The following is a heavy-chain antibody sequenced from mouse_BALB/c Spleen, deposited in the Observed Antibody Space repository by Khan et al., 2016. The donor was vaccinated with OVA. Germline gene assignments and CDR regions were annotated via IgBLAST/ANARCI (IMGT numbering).Heavy chain of an antibody. CDR3: ARSTYRDAFVY. CDR2: IIYTGYT. CDR1: GDSITSGY. J-gene: IGHJ3*01. V-gene: IGHV3-8*02. Sequence: EVQLQESGPSLVKPSQTLSLTCSVTGDSITSGYWNWIRKFPGNQLEYMGYIIYTGYTYYNPSLKRRISITRHTSKNQYYLQLSSVTDEDTATYYGARSTYRDAFVYWGQGTLVTVSA. D-gene: IGHD2-12*01.